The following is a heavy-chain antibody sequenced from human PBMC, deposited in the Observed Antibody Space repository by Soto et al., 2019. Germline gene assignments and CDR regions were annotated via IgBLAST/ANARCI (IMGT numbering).Heavy chain of an antibody. Sequence: QVQLVESGGGVVQPGRSLRLSCAASGFSLSSYAMHWVRQAPGKGLEWVAVISYDGINKYYADSVKGRFTISRDNSKSTVYLQMNSLRAEDTAVYYCATVGDAVSFEYWGQGTLVTVSS. J-gene: IGHJ4*02. CDR1: GFSLSSYA. D-gene: IGHD3-16*01. CDR2: ISYDGINK. V-gene: IGHV3-30-3*01. CDR3: ATVGDAVSFEY.